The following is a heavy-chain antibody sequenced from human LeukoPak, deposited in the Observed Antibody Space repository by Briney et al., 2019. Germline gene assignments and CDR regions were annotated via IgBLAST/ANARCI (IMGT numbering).Heavy chain of an antibody. CDR1: VFTFSSCG. Sequence: GGSLRLSCAASVFTFSSCGMYWVRQAPGKGLEWVAFIRSDGNKKYYADSVKGRFTISRDNSRNTLYLQMNSLRTEDTAVYYCAKGDFYGSGRDYYYYMDVWGKGTTVTISS. J-gene: IGHJ6*03. V-gene: IGHV3-30*02. D-gene: IGHD3-10*01. CDR2: IRSDGNKK. CDR3: AKGDFYGSGRDYYYYMDV.